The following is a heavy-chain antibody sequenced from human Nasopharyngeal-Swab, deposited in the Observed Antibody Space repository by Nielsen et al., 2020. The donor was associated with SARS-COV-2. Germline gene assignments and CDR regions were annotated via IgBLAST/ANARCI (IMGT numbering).Heavy chain of an antibody. D-gene: IGHD4-11*01. V-gene: IGHV3-43*02. Sequence: GKSLKISCAASGFTFDDYAMHWVRQAPGKGLEWVSLISGDGGSTYYADSVKGRFTISRDNSKNSLYLQMNSLRTEDTALYYCAKETENDYSNSPGFYYGMDVWGQGTTVTVSS. CDR3: AKETENDYSNSPGFYYGMDV. CDR2: ISGDGGST. J-gene: IGHJ6*02. CDR1: GFTFDDYA.